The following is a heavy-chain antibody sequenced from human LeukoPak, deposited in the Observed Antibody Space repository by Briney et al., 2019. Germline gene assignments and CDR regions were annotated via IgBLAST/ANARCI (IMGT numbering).Heavy chain of an antibody. V-gene: IGHV3-23*01. J-gene: IGHJ4*02. D-gene: IGHD3-9*01. CDR2: ISGSGGST. Sequence: GGSLRLSCAASGFTFSSYAMSWVRQAPGKGLEWVSAISGSGGSTYYADSVKGRFTISRDNSKNTLYLQMNSLRAEDTAVYYCAKGPSGIYDILTCYSDYWGQGTLVTVSS. CDR1: GFTFSSYA. CDR3: AKGPSGIYDILTCYSDY.